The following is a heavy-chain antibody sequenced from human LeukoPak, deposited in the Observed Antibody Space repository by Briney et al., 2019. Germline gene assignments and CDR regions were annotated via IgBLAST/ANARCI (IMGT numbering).Heavy chain of an antibody. CDR1: GFTFGDYV. Sequence: PGGSLRLSCTASGFTFGDYVMSWVRQAPGKGLEWVSYMSSSSSTIYYADSVKGRFTISRDNAKNSLYLQMNSLRAEDTAVYYCARESGYKALGFDYWGQGTLVTVSS. J-gene: IGHJ4*02. V-gene: IGHV3-48*01. CDR2: MSSSSSTI. D-gene: IGHD5-12*01. CDR3: ARESGYKALGFDY.